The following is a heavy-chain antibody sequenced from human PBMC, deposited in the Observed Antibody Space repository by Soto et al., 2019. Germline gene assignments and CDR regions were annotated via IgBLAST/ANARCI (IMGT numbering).Heavy chain of an antibody. CDR3: AGDIFSYGSDAFDI. Sequence: PGGSLRLSCAASGFTVSSNYMSWVRQAPGKGLEWVSVIYSGGSTYYADSVKGRFTISRDNSKNTLYLQMNSLRAEDTAVYYCAGDIFSYGSDAFDIWGQGTMVTVSS. D-gene: IGHD1-26*01. CDR2: IYSGGST. J-gene: IGHJ3*02. CDR1: GFTVSSNY. V-gene: IGHV3-66*01.